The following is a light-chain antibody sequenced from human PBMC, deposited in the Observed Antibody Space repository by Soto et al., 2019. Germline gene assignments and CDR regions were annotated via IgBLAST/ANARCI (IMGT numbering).Light chain of an antibody. J-gene: IGKJ1*01. CDR1: QSVRSSY. CDR2: NGS. V-gene: IGKV3-20*01. CDR3: QQYGSSPPT. Sequence: EIVLTQSPGTLSLSPGERATLSCRASQSVRSSYLAWYQQKPGQAPRLLIFNGSSRAGGIPDRFSGSGSGTDFTLTISRLEPEDFALYYCQQYGSSPPTFGQGTKVEIK.